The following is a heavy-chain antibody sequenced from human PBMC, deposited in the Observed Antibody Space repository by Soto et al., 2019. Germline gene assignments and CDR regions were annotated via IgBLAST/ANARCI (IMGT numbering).Heavy chain of an antibody. CDR2: IIPPFGTT. CDR3: AAELGFGKLSVV. V-gene: IGHV1-69*01. Sequence: QVQVVQSGVEVRRPGSSVKVSCKASGDTFKNCVISWVRQAPGQGLEWMGGIIPPFGTTDFAQRFQGRLTITTEESTTTAYMELSRLRSEDTATYYCAAELGFGKLSVVWGQGTTVIVSS. J-gene: IGHJ6*02. D-gene: IGHD3-10*01. CDR1: GDTFKNCV.